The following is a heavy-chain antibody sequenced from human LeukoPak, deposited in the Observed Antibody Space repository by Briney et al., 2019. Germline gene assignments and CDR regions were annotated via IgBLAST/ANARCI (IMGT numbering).Heavy chain of an antibody. CDR1: GGSISSYY. V-gene: IGHV4-4*07. CDR3: ARGHRLVYGDYVWFDP. Sequence: SETLSLTCTVSGGSISSYYWSWIRQPAGKGLEWIGRIYTSGSTNYNPSLKSRVTMSVDTSKNQFSLKLSSVTAADTAVYYCARGHRLVYGDYVWFDPWGQGTLVTVSS. J-gene: IGHJ5*02. CDR2: IYTSGST. D-gene: IGHD4-17*01.